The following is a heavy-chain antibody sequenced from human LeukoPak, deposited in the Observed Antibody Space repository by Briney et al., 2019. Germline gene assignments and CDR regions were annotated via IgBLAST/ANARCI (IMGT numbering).Heavy chain of an antibody. Sequence: PSETLSLTCTVSGGSISSSSYYWGWIRQPPGKGLEWIGSIYYSGGTYYNPSLKSRVTISVDTSKNQFSLKLSSVTAADTAVYYCARTTYGGKPGGYYFDYWGQGTLVTVSS. CDR3: ARTTYGGKPGGYYFDY. J-gene: IGHJ4*02. D-gene: IGHD4-23*01. CDR1: GGSISSSSYY. V-gene: IGHV4-39*07. CDR2: IYYSGGT.